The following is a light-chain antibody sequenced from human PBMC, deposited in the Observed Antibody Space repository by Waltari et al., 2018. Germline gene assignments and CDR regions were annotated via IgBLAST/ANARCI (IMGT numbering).Light chain of an antibody. J-gene: IGKJ4*01. CDR2: GAS. V-gene: IGKV3-20*01. Sequence: EIVLTQSPGTLSLSPGDRATLSCRASQSLSSNFLAWYQQKPGQAPRLLIYGASSRATGIPDKFSGSGSGTDFTLTINRLEPEDFAVYYCQQYGRSPLTFGGGTKVEIK. CDR1: QSLSSNF. CDR3: QQYGRSPLT.